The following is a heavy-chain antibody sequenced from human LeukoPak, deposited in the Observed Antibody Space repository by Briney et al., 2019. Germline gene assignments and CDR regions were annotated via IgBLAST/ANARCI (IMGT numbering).Heavy chain of an antibody. CDR3: ATSLSSSWRHDAFDI. D-gene: IGHD6-13*01. V-gene: IGHV3-23*01. CDR1: GFTFSGYA. J-gene: IGHJ3*02. Sequence: GGSLRLSCAASGFTFSGYAMSWVRQAPGKGLEWVSAISGSGGSTYYADSVKGRFTISRDNSKNTLYLQMNSLRAEDTAVYYCATSLSSSWRHDAFDIWGQGTMVTVSS. CDR2: ISGSGGST.